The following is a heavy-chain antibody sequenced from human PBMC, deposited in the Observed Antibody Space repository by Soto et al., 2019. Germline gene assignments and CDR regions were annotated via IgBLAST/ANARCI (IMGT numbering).Heavy chain of an antibody. CDR3: ARVAWWSSAAILPDYYYYGMDV. V-gene: IGHV6-1*01. CDR2: TYYRSKWYN. D-gene: IGHD2-2*02. CDR1: GDSVSSNSAA. J-gene: IGHJ6*02. Sequence: PSQTLSLTCAISGDSVSSNSAAWNWIRQSPSRGLEWLGRTYYRSKWYNDYAVSVKSRITINPDTSKNQFSLQLNSVTPEDTAVYYCARVAWWSSAAILPDYYYYGMDVWGQGTTVTVAS.